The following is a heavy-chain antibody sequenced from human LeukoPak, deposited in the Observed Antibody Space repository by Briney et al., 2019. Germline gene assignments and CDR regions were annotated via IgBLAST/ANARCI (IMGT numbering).Heavy chain of an antibody. J-gene: IGHJ3*02. CDR1: GFTFSSYA. D-gene: IGHD6-13*01. CDR2: IYSGGST. CDR3: ARHSSSWYFAFDI. V-gene: IGHV3-66*04. Sequence: PGGSLRLSCAASGFTFSSYAMRWVRQVPGKGLEWVSIIYSGGSTYYADSVKGRFTISRDNSKNTLYLQMNSLRAEDTAVYYCARHSSSWYFAFDIWGQGTMVTVSS.